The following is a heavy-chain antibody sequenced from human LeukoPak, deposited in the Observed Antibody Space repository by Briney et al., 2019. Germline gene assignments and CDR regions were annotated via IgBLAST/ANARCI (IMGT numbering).Heavy chain of an antibody. CDR2: ISAYNGNT. CDR1: GYTFTSYG. CDR3: ARDFEYSSSWVYSGYYYYMDV. V-gene: IGHV1-18*01. Sequence: ASVKVSCKASGYTFTSYGISWVRQAPGQGLEWMGWISAYNGNTNYAQKLQGRVTMTTDTSTSTAYMELRSLRSDDTAVYYCARDFEYSSSWVYSGYYYYMDVWGKGTTVTVSS. J-gene: IGHJ6*03. D-gene: IGHD6-6*01.